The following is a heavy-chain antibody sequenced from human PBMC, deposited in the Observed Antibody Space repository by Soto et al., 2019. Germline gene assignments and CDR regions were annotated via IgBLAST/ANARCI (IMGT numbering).Heavy chain of an antibody. V-gene: IGHV4-59*12. D-gene: IGHD2-2*01. J-gene: IGHJ4*02. CDR1: GGSISTYY. Sequence: SETLSLTCTVSGGSISTYYWSWIRQPPGKGLEWIGEINYSGSTNYNPSLKSRVTISVDTSNNQFSLKLSSVTAADTAVYYCARGSGVYCSSTSCYYNYWGQGTLVTVSS. CDR2: INYSGST. CDR3: ARGSGVYCSSTSCYYNY.